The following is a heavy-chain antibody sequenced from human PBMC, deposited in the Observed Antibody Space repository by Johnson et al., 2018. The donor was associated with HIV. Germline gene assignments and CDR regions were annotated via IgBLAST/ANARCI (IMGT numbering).Heavy chain of an antibody. D-gene: IGHD6-19*01. J-gene: IGHJ3*02. Sequence: QVQLVESGGGVVQPGRSLRLSCAASGFTFSSYGMHWVRQAPGKGLEWVAVISYDGSNKYYADSVKGRFTISRDNSKNTLYLQMNSLRAEDTAVYYCARGPSSGWYRGAFDIWGQGTMVTISS. V-gene: IGHV3-30*03. CDR1: GFTFSSYG. CDR3: ARGPSSGWYRGAFDI. CDR2: ISYDGSNK.